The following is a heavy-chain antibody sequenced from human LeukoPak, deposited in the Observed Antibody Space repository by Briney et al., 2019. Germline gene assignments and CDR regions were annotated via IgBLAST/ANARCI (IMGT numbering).Heavy chain of an antibody. CDR1: GGSFSGYY. Sequence: SETLSLTCAVYGGSFSGYYWSWIRQPPGKGLEWIGEINHSGSTNYNPSLKSRVTISVDTPKNQFSLKLSSVTAADTAVYYCASTSRGYVWSGYPHYYYYMDVWGKGTTVTVSS. CDR2: INHSGST. J-gene: IGHJ6*03. CDR3: ASTSRGYVWSGYPHYYYYMDV. D-gene: IGHD3-3*01. V-gene: IGHV4-34*01.